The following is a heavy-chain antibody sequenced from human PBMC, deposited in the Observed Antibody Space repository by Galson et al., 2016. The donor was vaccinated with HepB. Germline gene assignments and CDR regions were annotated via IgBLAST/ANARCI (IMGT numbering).Heavy chain of an antibody. J-gene: IGHJ4*02. Sequence: SVKVSCKVSGNTLTKLYMHWVRQAPGKGLEWMGGFDPEDGETIYTQKFQGRVTMTEDTSTDTAYMELSSLRSEDTAVYYCATKVAGITMVRAVPTDLDYWGQGTLVTVSS. CDR1: GNTLTKLY. D-gene: IGHD3-10*01. CDR2: FDPEDGET. V-gene: IGHV1-24*01. CDR3: ATKVAGITMVRAVPTDLDY.